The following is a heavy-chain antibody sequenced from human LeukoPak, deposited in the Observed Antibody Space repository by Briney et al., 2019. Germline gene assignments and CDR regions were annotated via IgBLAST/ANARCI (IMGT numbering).Heavy chain of an antibody. CDR1: GYTITGYY. Sequence: GASVKVSCKASGYTITGYYIHWVRQAPGQGLEWMGWINPNSGDTNYAQKFQGRVTMTRDTPISTAYMELSRVTSDDTAVYYCARGTNYYDSSGYYLYYFEYWGQGTLVTVSS. D-gene: IGHD3-22*01. V-gene: IGHV1-2*02. CDR3: ARGTNYYDSSGYYLYYFEY. CDR2: INPNSGDT. J-gene: IGHJ4*02.